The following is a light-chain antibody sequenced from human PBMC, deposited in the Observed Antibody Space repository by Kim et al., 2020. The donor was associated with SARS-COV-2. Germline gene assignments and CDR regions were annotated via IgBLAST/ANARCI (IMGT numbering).Light chain of an antibody. CDR3: QAWDSSTGVV. V-gene: IGLV3-1*01. Sequence: VAPGQTASITCQGDKLGDKYACWYQQKPGQAPVLVIYQDSKRPSGIPERFSGSNSGNTATLTISGTQAMDEADYYCQAWDSSTGVVFGGGTQLTVL. J-gene: IGLJ2*01. CDR2: QDS. CDR1: KLGDKY.